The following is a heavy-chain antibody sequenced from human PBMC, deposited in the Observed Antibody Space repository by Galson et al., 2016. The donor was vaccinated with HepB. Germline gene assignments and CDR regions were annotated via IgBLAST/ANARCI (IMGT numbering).Heavy chain of an antibody. CDR2: ITPEGSDT. CDR1: GFPFSSYG. V-gene: IGHV3-30*03. D-gene: IGHD2/OR15-2a*01. J-gene: IGHJ4*02. Sequence: SLKLSCAASGFPFSSYGMHWVRQAPGKGLDWVALITPEGSDTYYADAVKGRFTISRDNSKNTLSLRMNSLRAEDTAIYYCARDGISSLDQWGQGILVTVSS. CDR3: ARDGISSLDQ.